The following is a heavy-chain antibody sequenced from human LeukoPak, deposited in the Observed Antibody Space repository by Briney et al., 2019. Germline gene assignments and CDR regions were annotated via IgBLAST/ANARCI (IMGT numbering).Heavy chain of an antibody. J-gene: IGHJ3*02. CDR3: ARVYYDILTGYDLAFDI. CDR2: INHSGST. Sequence: SETLSLNCAVYGGSFSGYYWSWIRQPPGKGLEWIGEINHSGSTNYNPSLKSRVTISVDTSKNQFSLKLSSVTAADTAVYYCARVYYDILTGYDLAFDIWGQGTMVTVSS. D-gene: IGHD3-9*01. CDR1: GGSFSGYY. V-gene: IGHV4-34*01.